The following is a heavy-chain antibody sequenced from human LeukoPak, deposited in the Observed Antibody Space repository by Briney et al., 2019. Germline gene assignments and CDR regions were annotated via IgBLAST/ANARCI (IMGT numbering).Heavy chain of an antibody. CDR2: IKEDGSEK. J-gene: IGHJ3*02. Sequence: PGGSLRLSCAASGFTFSSYWMTWVRQAPGKGLEWVANIKEDGSEKYYVDSVKGRFTISRDNAKNSLYLQMNSLRAKDTAVYYCARDLNYDYVWGSYRPGAFDIWGQGTMVTVSS. D-gene: IGHD3-16*02. V-gene: IGHV3-7*03. CDR3: ARDLNYDYVWGSYRPGAFDI. CDR1: GFTFSSYW.